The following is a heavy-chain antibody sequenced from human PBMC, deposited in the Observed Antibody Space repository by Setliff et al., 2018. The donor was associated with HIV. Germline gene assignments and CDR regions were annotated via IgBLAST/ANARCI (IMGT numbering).Heavy chain of an antibody. D-gene: IGHD6-13*01. Sequence: GGSLRLSCAASGFTFNNYAMNWVRQAPGKGLQWVASISIRGGYIYYADSVKGRFTISRDNTRNSVYLQMDGLRVDDTAVFYCARRSGSSSLKGVHYYYYYYMDVWGKGTTVTVSS. CDR1: GFTFNNYA. CDR2: ISIRGGYI. CDR3: ARRSGSSSLKGVHYYYYYYMDV. J-gene: IGHJ6*03. V-gene: IGHV3-21*06.